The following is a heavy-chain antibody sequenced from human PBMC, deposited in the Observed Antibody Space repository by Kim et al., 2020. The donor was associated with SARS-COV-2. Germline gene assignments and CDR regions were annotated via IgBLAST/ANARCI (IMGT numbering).Heavy chain of an antibody. Sequence: SETLSLTCTVSGGSISSSSYYWGWIRQPPGKGLEWIGSIYYSGSTYYNPSLKSRVTISVDTSKNQFSLKLSSVTAADTAVYYCASWGQWLDWPRHDYWGQGTLVTVSS. V-gene: IGHV4-39*01. CDR1: GGSISSSSYY. J-gene: IGHJ4*02. CDR3: ASWGQWLDWPRHDY. D-gene: IGHD6-19*01. CDR2: IYYSGST.